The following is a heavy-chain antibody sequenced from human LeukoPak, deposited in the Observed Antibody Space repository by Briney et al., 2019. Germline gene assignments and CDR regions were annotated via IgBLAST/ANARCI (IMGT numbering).Heavy chain of an antibody. J-gene: IGHJ4*02. Sequence: SGTLSLTCAVSGGFISSSNWWSWVRQPPGKGLEWIGEIYDSGGTNYNPSLKSRITISVDTSKNQFSLQLNSLTAADTAVYYCARDLRMGGPWRQFDYWGQGTLVTVSS. CDR3: ARDLRMGGPWRQFDY. V-gene: IGHV4-4*02. D-gene: IGHD3-16*01. CDR1: GGFISSSNW. CDR2: IYDSGGT.